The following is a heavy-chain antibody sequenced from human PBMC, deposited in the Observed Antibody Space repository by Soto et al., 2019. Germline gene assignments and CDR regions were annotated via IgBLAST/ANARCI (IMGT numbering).Heavy chain of an antibody. D-gene: IGHD2-2*01. CDR1: GYTFTSYY. V-gene: IGHV1-18*04. CDR3: ARDGARRYCISTSCPHEEEYNWFDP. J-gene: IGHJ5*02. CDR2: ISAYNGNT. Sequence: ASVKVSCKASGYTFTSYYMHWVRQAPGQGLEWMGWISAYNGNTNYAQKLQGRVTMTTDTSTSTAYMELRSLRSDDTAVYYCARDGARRYCISTSCPHEEEYNWFDPWGQGTLVTVSS.